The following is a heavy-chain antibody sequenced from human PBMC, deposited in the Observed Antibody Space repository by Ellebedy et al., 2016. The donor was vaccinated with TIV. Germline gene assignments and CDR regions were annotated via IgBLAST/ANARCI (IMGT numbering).Heavy chain of an antibody. CDR3: ARDLRWLQLPFDF. D-gene: IGHD5-24*01. Sequence: MPSETLSLTCNVSGDSISTNYYYWGWIRQPPGKGLEWVGSIYYSGSTYYNPSLKSRVTISVDTSKNQFSLKLTSVTAADTAVYYCARDLRWLQLPFDFWGQGTLVTVSS. V-gene: IGHV4-39*07. J-gene: IGHJ4*02. CDR2: IYYSGST. CDR1: GDSISTNYYY.